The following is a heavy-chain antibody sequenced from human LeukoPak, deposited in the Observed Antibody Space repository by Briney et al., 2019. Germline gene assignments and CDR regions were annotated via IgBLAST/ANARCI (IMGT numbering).Heavy chain of an antibody. CDR3: ARRGMVRGVISYDY. J-gene: IGHJ4*02. Sequence: NSSETLSLTCTVSGGSISSGYWSWIRQPPGKGLEWIGYIYYSGSTNYNPSLKSRVTISVDTSKNQFSLKLSSVTAADTAVYYCARRGMVRGVISYDYWGQGTLVTVSS. D-gene: IGHD3-10*01. CDR2: IYYSGST. CDR1: GGSISSGY. V-gene: IGHV4-59*12.